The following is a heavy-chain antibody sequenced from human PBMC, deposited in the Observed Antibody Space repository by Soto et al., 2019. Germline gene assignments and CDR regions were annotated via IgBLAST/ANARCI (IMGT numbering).Heavy chain of an antibody. CDR2: IIPILGIA. CDR1: GGTFSSYT. V-gene: IGHV1-69*02. J-gene: IGHJ4*02. Sequence: QVQLVQSGAEVKKPGSSVKVSCKASGGTFSSYTISWVRQAPGQGLEWMGRIIPILGIANYAQKFQGRVTITADKSTSTAYMELSSLRSEDTAVYYCASTRGYCTNGVCSNFDYRGQGTLVTVSS. D-gene: IGHD2-8*01. CDR3: ASTRGYCTNGVCSNFDY.